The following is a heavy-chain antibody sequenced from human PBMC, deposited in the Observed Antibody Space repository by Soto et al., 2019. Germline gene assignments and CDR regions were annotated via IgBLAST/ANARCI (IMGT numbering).Heavy chain of an antibody. D-gene: IGHD5-18*01. V-gene: IGHV1-69*13. CDR3: ASSPHVDTAVDY. Sequence: SVKVSCKASGGTFSSYSISWVRQAPGQGLEWMGGIIPIFGTANYAQKFQGRVTITADESTSTAYMELSSLRSEDTAVYYCASSPHVDTAVDYWGQGTLVTVSS. CDR1: GGTFSSYS. J-gene: IGHJ4*02. CDR2: IIPIFGTA.